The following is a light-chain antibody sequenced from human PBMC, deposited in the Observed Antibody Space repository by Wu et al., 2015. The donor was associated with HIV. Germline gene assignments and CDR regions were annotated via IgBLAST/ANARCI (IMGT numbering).Light chain of an antibody. J-gene: IGKJ3*01. CDR1: QSVSSN. CDR2: GAS. V-gene: IGKV3-15*01. Sequence: EIVMTQSPATLSVSPGERATLSCRASQSVSSNLAWYQQKPGQAPRLLIYGASTRATGIPARFSGSGSGTEFTLTISSMQSEDFAVYYCQHHRTFGLGPKWISN. CDR3: QHHRT.